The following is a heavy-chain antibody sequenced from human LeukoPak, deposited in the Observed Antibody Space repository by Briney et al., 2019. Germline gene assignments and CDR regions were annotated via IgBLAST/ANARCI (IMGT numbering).Heavy chain of an antibody. D-gene: IGHD2-21*01. Sequence: GGSLRLSCATSGFTFSTYAMSWVRQAPGKGLEWVSAVDSSGDSTYYADSVKGRFTISRDNSKNTLSLQMNSLRAEDTAVYYCAKSYSASTRFFYYGMDVWGQGTTVTVSS. CDR3: AKSYSASTRFFYYGMDV. CDR2: VDSSGDST. V-gene: IGHV3-23*01. J-gene: IGHJ6*02. CDR1: GFTFSTYA.